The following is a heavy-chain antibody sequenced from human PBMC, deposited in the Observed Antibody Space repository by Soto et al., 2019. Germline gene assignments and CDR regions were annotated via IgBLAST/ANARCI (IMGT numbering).Heavy chain of an antibody. D-gene: IGHD3-10*01. CDR2: INHSGST. Sequence: SETLSLTCAVYGGSFSGYYWSWIRQPPGKGLDWIGEINHSGSTNYNPSLKSRVTLSVDTSKNQFSLKLSSVTSADTAVYYCARSRPPGRKYYYGSGSPSNWFDPWGQGTLVTVSS. J-gene: IGHJ5*02. CDR1: GGSFSGYY. CDR3: ARSRPPGRKYYYGSGSPSNWFDP. V-gene: IGHV4-34*01.